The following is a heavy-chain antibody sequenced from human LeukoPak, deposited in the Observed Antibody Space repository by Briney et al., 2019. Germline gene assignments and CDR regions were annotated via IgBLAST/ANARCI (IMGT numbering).Heavy chain of an antibody. CDR1: GFTFSSYA. V-gene: IGHV3-23*01. D-gene: IGHD3-9*01. CDR2: ISGSGGST. CDR3: AKDELGYYDILTGPDY. Sequence: PGGSLRLSCAASGFTFSSYAMSWVRQAPGKGLEWVSAISGSGGSTYYADSVKGRFTISRDNSKNTLYLQMNSLRAEDTAVYYCAKDELGYYDILTGPDYWGQGTLATVSS. J-gene: IGHJ4*02.